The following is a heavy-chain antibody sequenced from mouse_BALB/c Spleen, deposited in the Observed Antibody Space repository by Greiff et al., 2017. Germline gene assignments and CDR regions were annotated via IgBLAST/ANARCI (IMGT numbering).Heavy chain of an antibody. CDR1: GYTFTSYW. Sequence: VQLQQSGAELAKPGASVKMSCKASGYTFTSYWMHWVKQRPGQGLEWIGYINPSTGYTEYNQKFKDKATLTADKSSSTAYMQLSSLTSEDSAVYYCATPSTGTHYAMDYWGQGTSVTVSS. V-gene: IGHV1-7*01. CDR2: INPSTGYT. J-gene: IGHJ4*01. D-gene: IGHD4-1*02. CDR3: ATPSTGTHYAMDY.